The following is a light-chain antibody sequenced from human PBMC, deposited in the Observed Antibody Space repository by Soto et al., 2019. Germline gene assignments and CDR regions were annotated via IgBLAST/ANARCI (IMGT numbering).Light chain of an antibody. CDR3: SSYTSSSTPYV. CDR2: EVS. CDR1: SSHVGGYNY. J-gene: IGLJ1*01. V-gene: IGLV2-14*01. Sequence: QSVLTQPASVSGSPGQSITISCTGTSSHVGGYNYVSWYQQHPCKAPKLMIYEVSNRPSGVSNRFSGSKSGNTASLTISGLQAEDEADYYCSSYTSSSTPYVFGTGTKVTVL.